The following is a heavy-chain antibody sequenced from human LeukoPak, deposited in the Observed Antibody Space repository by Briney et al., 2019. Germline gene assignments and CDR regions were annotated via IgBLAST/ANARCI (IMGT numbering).Heavy chain of an antibody. Sequence: PGGSLRLSCAASGFTFGNAWMTWVRQAPGKGLEWVGRIKSKTDGATTDYAAPVKGRFTISRDDSENTLYLQMNSLKTEDAAVYYCARGASVFSYWFDPWGQGTLVTVSS. CDR3: ARGASVFSYWFDP. CDR1: GFTFGNAW. D-gene: IGHD3-9*01. CDR2: IKSKTDGATT. J-gene: IGHJ5*02. V-gene: IGHV3-15*01.